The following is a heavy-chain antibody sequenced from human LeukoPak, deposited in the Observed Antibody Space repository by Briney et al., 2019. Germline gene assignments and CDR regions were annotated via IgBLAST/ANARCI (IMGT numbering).Heavy chain of an antibody. J-gene: IGHJ4*02. D-gene: IGHD3-22*01. Sequence: SETLSLTCTVSGDSLSSSYWSWIRQPAGQRLEWIGHIHTSGSTHYNPSLKSRLTMSVDTSKNQFSLKLSSVTAADTAVYYCARVGYYDSSGISDWGQGTLVTVSS. V-gene: IGHV4-4*07. CDR1: GDSLSSSY. CDR2: IHTSGST. CDR3: ARVGYYDSSGISD.